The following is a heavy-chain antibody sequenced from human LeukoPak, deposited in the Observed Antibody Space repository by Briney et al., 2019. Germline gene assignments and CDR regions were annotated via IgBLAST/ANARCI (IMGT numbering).Heavy chain of an antibody. D-gene: IGHD3-22*01. J-gene: IGHJ4*02. CDR3: ARDYYDSSGYYHLDY. V-gene: IGHV1-18*01. Sequence: GASVKVSCKASGYTFTSYGISWVRQAHGQGLEWMGWISAYNGNTNYAQKLQDRVTMTTDTSTSTAYMELRSLRSDDTAVYYCARDYYDSSGYYHLDYWGQGTLVTVSS. CDR2: ISAYNGNT. CDR1: GYTFTSYG.